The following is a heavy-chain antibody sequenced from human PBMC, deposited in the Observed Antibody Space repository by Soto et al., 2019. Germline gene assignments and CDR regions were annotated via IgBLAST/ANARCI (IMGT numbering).Heavy chain of an antibody. D-gene: IGHD3-22*01. Sequence: ASVKVSCKASGDTFTSYAMHWVRQAPGQRLEWMGWINAGNGNTKYSQKFQGRVTITRDTSASTAYMELSSLRSEDTAVYYCARGYYYDSSGYYYGEYFQHWGQGTLVTVSS. J-gene: IGHJ1*01. CDR1: GDTFTSYA. CDR3: ARGYYYDSSGYYYGEYFQH. CDR2: INAGNGNT. V-gene: IGHV1-3*01.